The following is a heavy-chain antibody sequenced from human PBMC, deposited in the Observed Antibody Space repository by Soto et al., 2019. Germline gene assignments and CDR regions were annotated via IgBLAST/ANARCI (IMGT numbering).Heavy chain of an antibody. Sequence: EVQLVESGGGLVQPGRSLRLSCAASGFIFDDYAMHWVRQAPGKGLEWVAVISGNSGSLGYADSVKGRFTISRDNAKNSLYLQMNRLRAEDTALYYCAQDRYSSSAYYYYGMDAWGQGTTVTVSS. V-gene: IGHV3-9*01. CDR2: ISGNSGSL. CDR1: GFIFDDYA. J-gene: IGHJ6*02. D-gene: IGHD6-6*01. CDR3: AQDRYSSSAYYYYGMDA.